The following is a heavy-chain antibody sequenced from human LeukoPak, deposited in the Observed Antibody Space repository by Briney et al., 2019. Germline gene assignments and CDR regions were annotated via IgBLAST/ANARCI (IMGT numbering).Heavy chain of an antibody. J-gene: IGHJ5*02. CDR2: ISSSGSTI. D-gene: IGHD3-9*01. CDR1: GFTFSDYY. V-gene: IGHV3-11*04. CDR3: ARDKSQYYDILTRYPTHNWFDP. Sequence: GGSLRLSCAASGFTFSDYYMSWIRQAPGKGLEWVSYISSSGSTIYYADSVKGRFTISRDNAKNSLYLQMNSLRAEDTAVYYCARDKSQYYDILTRYPTHNWFDPWGQGTLVTVSS.